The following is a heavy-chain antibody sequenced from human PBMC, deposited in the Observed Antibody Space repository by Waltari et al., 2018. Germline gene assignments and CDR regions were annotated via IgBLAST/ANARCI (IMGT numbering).Heavy chain of an antibody. J-gene: IGHJ6*02. V-gene: IGHV4-38-2*02. CDR1: GYSIRSGFF. CDR2: ITYSVDS. Sequence: QVHLQESGPGLVNPSKTLSLSCFVSGYSIRSGFFWGWIRQAPGKGPKWMATITYSVDSHYSQSLKRRGSIEADASKNLFFLKLTSVTAADTAMYYWARDGGNVVPLWGLGTAVTVSS. D-gene: IGHD2-15*01. CDR3: ARDGGNVVPL.